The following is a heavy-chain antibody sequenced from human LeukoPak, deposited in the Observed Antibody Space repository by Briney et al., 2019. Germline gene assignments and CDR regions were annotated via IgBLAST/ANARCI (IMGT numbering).Heavy chain of an antibody. V-gene: IGHV1-69*04. D-gene: IGHD5-24*01. CDR2: IIPILGIA. Sequence: GASVKVSCKASGYTFTGYYMHWVRQAPGQGLEWMGRIIPILGIANYAQKFQGRVTITADKSTSTAYMELSSLRSEDTAVYYCARVPKRYREMATIRVGWGQGTLVTVSS. CDR3: ARVPKRYREMATIRVG. J-gene: IGHJ4*02. CDR1: GYTFTGYY.